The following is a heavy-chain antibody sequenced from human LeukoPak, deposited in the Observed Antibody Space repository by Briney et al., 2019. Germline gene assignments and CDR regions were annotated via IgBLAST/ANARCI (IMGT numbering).Heavy chain of an antibody. CDR3: ARHPPQGYSSGLYYFDY. Sequence: PSETLSLTCTVSGGSISSYYWSWIRQPPGKGLEWIGYIYDSGRTNYNPPLKSRVTISVDTSKNQFSLKLSSVTAADTAVYYCARHPPQGYSSGLYYFDYWGQGTLVTVSS. J-gene: IGHJ4*02. V-gene: IGHV4-59*08. D-gene: IGHD6-19*01. CDR1: GGSISSYY. CDR2: IYDSGRT.